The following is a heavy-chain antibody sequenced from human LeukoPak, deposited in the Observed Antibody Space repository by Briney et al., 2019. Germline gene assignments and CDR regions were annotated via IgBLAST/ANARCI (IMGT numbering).Heavy chain of an antibody. CDR3: ARHSGNSGSYYFDY. J-gene: IGHJ4*02. Sequence: PGGSLRLSCAAPGFTFSSNSVSWVRQAPGKGLEWVSLIYGGGSTYYADSVKGRFTISRDNSKNTLYLQMNSLRPEDTAVYYCARHSGNSGSYYFDYWGQGTLVTVSS. V-gene: IGHV3-53*01. CDR2: IYGGGST. CDR1: GFTFSSNS. D-gene: IGHD5-12*01.